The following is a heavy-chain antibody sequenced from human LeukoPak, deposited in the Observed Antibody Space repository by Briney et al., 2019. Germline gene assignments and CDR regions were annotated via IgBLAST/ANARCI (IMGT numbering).Heavy chain of an antibody. D-gene: IGHD3-16*02. J-gene: IGHJ4*02. CDR3: ARRRFMITFGGVIEKIDYFDY. V-gene: IGHV4-4*07. CDR1: GGSISSYY. Sequence: SETLSLTCTVSGGSISSYYWSWIRQPAGKGLEWIGHIYTSGSTHYNPSLKSRATISADTSKNQFSLKLSSVTAAGTAVYYCARRRFMITFGGVIEKIDYFDYWGQGTLVTVSS. CDR2: IYTSGST.